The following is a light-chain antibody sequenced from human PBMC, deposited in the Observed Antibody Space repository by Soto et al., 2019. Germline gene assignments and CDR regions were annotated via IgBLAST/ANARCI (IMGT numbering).Light chain of an antibody. CDR2: DVS. J-gene: IGKJ1*01. V-gene: IGKV1-5*01. CDR1: QSISGW. Sequence: DIQMTQSPSTLSASVGDRFTITCRASQSISGWLAWYQQKPGKAPKLLIYDVSSLESGVPSRFSGSGSGTEFTLAISSLQPDDFATYYCQQYNSYQWTFSQGTKVDIK. CDR3: QQYNSYQWT.